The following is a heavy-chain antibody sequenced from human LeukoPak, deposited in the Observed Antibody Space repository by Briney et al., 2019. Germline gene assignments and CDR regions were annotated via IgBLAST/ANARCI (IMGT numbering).Heavy chain of an antibody. CDR3: AKDAIHITSGYCSGGSCYFDAFDI. CDR1: GFTFSSYG. Sequence: PGRSLRLSCAASGFTFSSYGMHWVRQAPGKGLEWVAVISYDGSNKYYADSVKGRFTISRDNSKNTLYLQMNSLRAVDTAVYYCAKDAIHITSGYCSGGSCYFDAFDIWGQGTMVTVSS. D-gene: IGHD2-15*01. CDR2: ISYDGSNK. J-gene: IGHJ3*02. V-gene: IGHV3-30*18.